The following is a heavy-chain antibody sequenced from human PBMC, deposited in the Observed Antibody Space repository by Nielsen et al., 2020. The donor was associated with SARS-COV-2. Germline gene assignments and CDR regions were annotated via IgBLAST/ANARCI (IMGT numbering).Heavy chain of an antibody. J-gene: IGHJ4*02. V-gene: IGHV3-11*01. D-gene: IGHD6-19*01. Sequence: GESLKISCAASGFTFSDYYMSWIRQAPGKGLEWVSYISSSGSTIYYADSVKGRFTISRDNAKNSLYLQMNSLSAEDTAVYYCARDSVSSGGSFDYWGQGTLVTVSS. CDR2: ISSSGSTI. CDR3: ARDSVSSGGSFDY. CDR1: GFTFSDYY.